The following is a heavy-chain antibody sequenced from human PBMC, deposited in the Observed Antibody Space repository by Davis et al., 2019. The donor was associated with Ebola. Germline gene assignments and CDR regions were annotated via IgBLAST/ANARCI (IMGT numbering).Heavy chain of an antibody. J-gene: IGHJ5*02. V-gene: IGHV3-30-3*01. D-gene: IGHD2-2*01. CDR1: GFTFSSYA. CDR2: ISYDGSNK. Sequence: PGGSLRLSCAASGFTFSSYAMHWVRQAPGKGLEWVAVISYDGSNKYYADSVKGRFTISRDNSKNTLYLQMNSLRAEDTAVYYCARSGYCSSTSCRFYGGHWFDPWGQGTLVTVSS. CDR3: ARSGYCSSTSCRFYGGHWFDP.